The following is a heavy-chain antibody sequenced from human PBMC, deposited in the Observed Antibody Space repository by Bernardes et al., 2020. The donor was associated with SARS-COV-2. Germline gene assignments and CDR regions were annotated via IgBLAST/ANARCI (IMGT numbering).Heavy chain of an antibody. CDR2: INHSGST. CDR3: ARGFVVPYGMDV. D-gene: IGHD2-15*01. V-gene: IGHV4-34*01. CDR1: GGSFSGYY. J-gene: IGHJ6*02. Sequence: PELLSLTCAVYGGSFSGYYWSWIRQPPGKGLEWIWEINHSGSTNYNPSLKSRVTISVDTSKNQFSLKLSSVTAADTAVYYCARGFVVPYGMDVWGQGTTVTVS.